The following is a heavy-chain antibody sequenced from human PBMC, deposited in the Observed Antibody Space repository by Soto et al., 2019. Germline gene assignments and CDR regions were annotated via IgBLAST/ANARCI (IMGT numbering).Heavy chain of an antibody. CDR2: IGAAGDP. CDR3: ARGNGENFGPAMGDGFDF. J-gene: IGHJ3*01. Sequence: EVQLVESGGGLAQPGGSLRLSCTVSGFSFSKYDMYWVRQVAGKGLEWVSGIGAAGDPYYAASVKGRFTISRENAKNSVYLQLCSLTGGDTGIYYCARGNGENFGPAMGDGFDFWGQGTTVTVS. V-gene: IGHV3-13*05. CDR1: GFSFSKYD. D-gene: IGHD2-8*01.